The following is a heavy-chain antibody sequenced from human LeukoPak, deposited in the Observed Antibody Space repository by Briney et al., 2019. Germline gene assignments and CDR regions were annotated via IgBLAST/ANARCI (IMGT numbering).Heavy chain of an antibody. CDR1: GFTFSSYA. Sequence: GGSLRLSCAASGFTFSSYAMSWVRQAPGKGLEWVSAISGSGGSTYYADSVKGRFTISRDNSKNTLYLQMNSLRAEDTAVYYCAREIRILMYSSHLDYWGQGTLVTVSS. J-gene: IGHJ4*02. V-gene: IGHV3-23*01. CDR2: ISGSGGST. D-gene: IGHD6-13*01. CDR3: AREIRILMYSSHLDY.